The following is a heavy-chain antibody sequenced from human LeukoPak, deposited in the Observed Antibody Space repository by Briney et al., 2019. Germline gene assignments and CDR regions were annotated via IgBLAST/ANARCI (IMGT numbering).Heavy chain of an antibody. CDR3: ARAQLGAHPPAGFDY. CDR1: GYSISSGYY. V-gene: IGHV4-61*01. J-gene: IGHJ4*02. CDR2: IYYSGST. Sequence: SETLSLTCTVSGYSISSGYYWGWIRQPPGKGLEWIGYIYYSGSTNYNPSLKSRVTISVDTSKNQFSLTLSSVTAADTAVYYCARAQLGAHPPAGFDYWGQGTLVTVSS. D-gene: IGHD1-26*01.